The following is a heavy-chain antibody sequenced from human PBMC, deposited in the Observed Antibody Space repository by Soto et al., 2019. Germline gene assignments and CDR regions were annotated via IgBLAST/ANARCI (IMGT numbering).Heavy chain of an antibody. J-gene: IGHJ6*02. CDR2: IYHSGST. CDR3: ARDPGGIAVAGYYYYYGMDV. D-gene: IGHD6-19*01. V-gene: IGHV4-4*02. Sequence: SETLSLTCAVSGGSISSSNWWSWVRQPPGKGLEWIGEIYHSGSTNYNPSLKSRVTISVDKSKNQFSLKLSSVTAADTAVYYCARDPGGIAVAGYYYYYGMDVWGQGTTVTVSS. CDR1: GGSISSSNW.